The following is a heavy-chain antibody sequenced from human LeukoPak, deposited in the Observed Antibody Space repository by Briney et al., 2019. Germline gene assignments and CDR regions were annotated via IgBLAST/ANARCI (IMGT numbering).Heavy chain of an antibody. CDR1: GDGVSVDSAA. Sequence: QTLSLSFALSGDGVSVDSAAWSWGSQSPWRCLGLLGSTYYLSRWYNNYALSFQSRMTINPDTTNNQVSLHLNSVTPEDTAVYYCARCLHSYGCLGYFDYWGQGILVTVSS. CDR3: ARCLHSYGCLGYFDY. V-gene: IGHV6-1*01. CDR2: TYYLSRWYN. D-gene: IGHD3-10*01. J-gene: IGHJ4*02.